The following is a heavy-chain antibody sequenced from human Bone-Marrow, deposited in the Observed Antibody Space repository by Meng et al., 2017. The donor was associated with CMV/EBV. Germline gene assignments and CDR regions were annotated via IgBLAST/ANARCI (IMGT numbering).Heavy chain of an antibody. CDR3: ARGRINLVRGVMWY. CDR2: IPYDGSNK. Sequence: GESLKIFCAASGFTFSSYAMHWVRQAPGKGLEWVAVIPYDGSNKYYADSVKRRFTISRDNSKNTLYLQMNSLRAEDTAVYYCARGRINLVRGVMWYWGQGTLVTVSS. CDR1: GFTFSSYA. J-gene: IGHJ4*02. V-gene: IGHV3-30*04. D-gene: IGHD3-10*01.